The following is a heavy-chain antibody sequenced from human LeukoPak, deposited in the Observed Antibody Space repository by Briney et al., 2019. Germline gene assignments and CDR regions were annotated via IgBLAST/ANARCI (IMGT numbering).Heavy chain of an antibody. CDR3: AREWEVVPAARSAFDI. CDR2: INHSGST. CDR1: GGSCSGYY. V-gene: IGHV4-34*01. D-gene: IGHD2-2*01. Sequence: SETLSLTCAVYGGSCSGYYWSWIRQPPGKGLEWIGEINHSGSTNYNPSLKSRVTISVDTSKNQFSLKLSSVTAADTAVYYCAREWEVVPAARSAFDIWGQGTMVTVSS. J-gene: IGHJ3*02.